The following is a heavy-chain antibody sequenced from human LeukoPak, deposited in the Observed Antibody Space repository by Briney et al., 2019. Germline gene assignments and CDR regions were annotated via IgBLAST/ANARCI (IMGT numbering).Heavy chain of an antibody. CDR1: GDSISGYY. V-gene: IGHV4-59*01. CDR3: AGRSRSGWYYDY. D-gene: IGHD6-19*01. CDR2: IYYSGST. J-gene: IGHJ4*02. Sequence: SETLSLTCTVSGDSISGYYWSWIRQPPGKGLXWIGYIYYSGSTXYNPSXKSRVTISVDTSKNQFSLKLSTVTAADTAVYFCAGRSRSGWYYDYWGQGTLVTVSS.